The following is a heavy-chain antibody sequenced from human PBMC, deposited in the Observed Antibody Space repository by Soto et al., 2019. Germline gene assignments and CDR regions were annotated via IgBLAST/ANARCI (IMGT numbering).Heavy chain of an antibody. Sequence: EVQLVESGGGLVTPGGSLRLSCTGTGFSFSPAWMNWVRQAPGKGLEWVGRMKSYRGGGTTDYAATVQGRFTISRDDSTNTLYLQMISLKFEDTALYFCIGQQDFYYGKAVWGQGTTVTVSS. V-gene: IGHV3-15*07. CDR1: GFSFSPAW. CDR3: IGQQDFYYGKAV. CDR2: MKSYRGGGTT. D-gene: IGHD6-13*01. J-gene: IGHJ6*02.